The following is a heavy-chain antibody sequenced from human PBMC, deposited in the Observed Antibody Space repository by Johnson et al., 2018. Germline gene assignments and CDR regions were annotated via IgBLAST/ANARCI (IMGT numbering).Heavy chain of an antibody. CDR2: VNPLSGGT. V-gene: IGHV1-46*02. CDR3: ARGRRAVAGPTGNFQH. J-gene: IGHJ1*01. CDR1: GYTFETFY. D-gene: IGHD6-19*01. Sequence: QVQLVQSGAEVKKPGASVKVCCEASGYTFETFYIHWVRQAPGQGPEWMGVVNPLSGGTSYAPKCRGRVTMTRNTTISTAHMELSSPISEDTDVYYCARGRRAVAGPTGNFQHWGQGTLVTVSS.